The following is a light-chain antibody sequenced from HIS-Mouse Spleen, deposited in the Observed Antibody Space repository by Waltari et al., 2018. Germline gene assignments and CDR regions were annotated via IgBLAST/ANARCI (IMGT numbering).Light chain of an antibody. CDR2: QDS. J-gene: IGLJ2*01. CDR3: QAWDSSTVV. CDR1: KLGDKY. Sequence: SYELTQPPSVSVSPGQTASLTCSGDKLGDKYACWYQQQPGQSPVLVIYQDSKRPSGIPERFSGSNSGNTATLTISGTQAMDEADYYCQAWDSSTVVFGGGTKLTVL. V-gene: IGLV3-1*01.